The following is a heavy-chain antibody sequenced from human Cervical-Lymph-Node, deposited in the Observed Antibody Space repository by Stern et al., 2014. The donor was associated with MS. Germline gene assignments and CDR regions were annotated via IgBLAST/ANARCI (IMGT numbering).Heavy chain of an antibody. CDR3: ARDRVVVVPTTVSKVFDHYYHGMDV. J-gene: IGHJ6*02. D-gene: IGHD2-2*01. CDR1: GDSITSGNYY. CDR2: IYYSGNT. Sequence: QLQLQESGPGLVKPSETLSLTCSVSGDSITSGNYYWTWIRQPPGKGLEWIGYIYYSGNTNYKPSLKSRVTISIDTSKNQLSLNLSSVTAADTAVYYCARDRVVVVPTTVSKVFDHYYHGMDVWGQGTAVTVSS. V-gene: IGHV4-61*01.